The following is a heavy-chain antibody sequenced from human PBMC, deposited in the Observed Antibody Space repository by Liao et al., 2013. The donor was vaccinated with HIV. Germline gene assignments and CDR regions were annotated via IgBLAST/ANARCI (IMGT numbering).Heavy chain of an antibody. CDR3: ASTHYDFLTGYYLPY. V-gene: IGHV4-30-4*08. CDR2: IYYSGNT. Sequence: QVQLQESGPGLVKPSQTLSLTCTVSGGSISSGDYHWNWIRQSPGKGLEWIGYIYYSGNTYYNPSLKSRVTISLDTSKNQLSLKLTSVTAADTAVYYCASTHYDFLTGYYLPYWGQGTLVTVSS. CDR1: GGSISSGDYH. D-gene: IGHD3-9*01. J-gene: IGHJ4*02.